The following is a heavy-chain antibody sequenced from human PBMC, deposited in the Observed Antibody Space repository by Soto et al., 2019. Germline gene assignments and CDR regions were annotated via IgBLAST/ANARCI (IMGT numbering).Heavy chain of an antibody. CDR2: ISYDGSNK. J-gene: IGHJ3*02. CDR1: GFTFSSYG. Sequence: GGSLRLSCAASGFTFSSYGMHWVRQAPGKGLEWVAVISYDGSNKYYADSVKGRFTISRDNSKNTLYLQMNSLRAEDTAVYYCAKAGRGDYFDHAFDIWGQGTMVTVSS. D-gene: IGHD4-17*01. V-gene: IGHV3-30*18. CDR3: AKAGRGDYFDHAFDI.